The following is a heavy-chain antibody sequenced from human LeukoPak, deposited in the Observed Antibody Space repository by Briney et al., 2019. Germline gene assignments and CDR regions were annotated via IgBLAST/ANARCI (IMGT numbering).Heavy chain of an antibody. Sequence: GGSLRLSCAASGFTFSNCGMHWVRQAPGKGLEWVAVISYDGSNKYYADSAKGRFTISRDNSKNTLYLQMNSLRVEDTAVYYCAKEMGATNYFDYWGQGTLVTVSS. D-gene: IGHD1-26*01. CDR1: GFTFSNCG. J-gene: IGHJ4*02. CDR3: AKEMGATNYFDY. CDR2: ISYDGSNK. V-gene: IGHV3-30*18.